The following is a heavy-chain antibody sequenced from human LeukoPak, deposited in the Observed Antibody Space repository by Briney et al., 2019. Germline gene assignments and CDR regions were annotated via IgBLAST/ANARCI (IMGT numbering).Heavy chain of an antibody. Sequence: PGGSLRLSCAASGFTFSSYWMSWIRQAPGKGLEWVANIKEDGSVKYYVNSVKGRFTISRDNAKNSLYLQMNSLRVEDRAVYYCARGSGWLDPWGQGTLVTVFS. CDR2: IKEDGSVK. CDR1: GFTFSSYW. D-gene: IGHD1-26*01. J-gene: IGHJ5*02. V-gene: IGHV3-7*05. CDR3: ARGSGWLDP.